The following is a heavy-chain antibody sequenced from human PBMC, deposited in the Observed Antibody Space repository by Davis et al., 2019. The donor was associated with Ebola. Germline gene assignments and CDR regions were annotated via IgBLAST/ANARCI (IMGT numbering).Heavy chain of an antibody. CDR3: ARVSSSFLSGYYGMDV. CDR1: RYTFIGYY. CDR2: INPNSGGT. V-gene: IGHV1-2*06. J-gene: IGHJ6*04. Sequence: AASVTVSCKASRYTFIGYYMHWLRPAPGQGLEWMGRINPNSGGTNYAQKFQGRVTMTRDTSISTAYMELSRLGSDDTAVYYGARVSSSFLSGYYGMDVWGKGTTVTVSS. D-gene: IGHD6-6*01.